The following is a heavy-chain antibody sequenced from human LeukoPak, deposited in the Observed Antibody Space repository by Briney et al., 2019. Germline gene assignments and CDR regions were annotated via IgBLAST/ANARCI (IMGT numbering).Heavy chain of an antibody. CDR2: IYSSGST. V-gene: IGHV4-39*01. J-gene: IGHJ6*03. CDR1: GASISGSGYY. Sequence: PSETLSLTCAVSGASISGSGYYWGWIRQPPGKGLEWIGNIYSSGSTYYNASLQSRVTISIDTSKNQFSLKLSSVTAADTAVYYCATIRGNYYYYMDVWGKGTTVTVSS. D-gene: IGHD3-16*01. CDR3: ATIRGNYYYYMDV.